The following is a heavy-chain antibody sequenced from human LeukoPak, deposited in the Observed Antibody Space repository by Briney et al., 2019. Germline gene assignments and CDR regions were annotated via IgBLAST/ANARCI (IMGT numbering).Heavy chain of an antibody. CDR3: ARDRPVRFYDSSGYQPWYFDY. V-gene: IGHV4-39*07. CDR2: IYYSGST. Sequence: PSETLSLTCTVSGDSISSSSYYWGWIRQPPGKGLEWIGSIYYSGSTYYNPSLKSRVTISVDTSKNQFSLKLSSVTAADTAVYYCARDRPVRFYDSSGYQPWYFDYWGQGTLVTVSS. CDR1: GDSISSSSYY. J-gene: IGHJ4*02. D-gene: IGHD3-22*01.